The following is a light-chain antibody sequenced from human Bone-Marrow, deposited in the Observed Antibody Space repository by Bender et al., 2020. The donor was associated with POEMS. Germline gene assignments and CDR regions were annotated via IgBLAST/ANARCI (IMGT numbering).Light chain of an antibody. V-gene: IGLV2-18*01. Sequence: QSALTQPPSVSGSPGQSVTISCTGTSSDVGNSNLVSWYQQPPGTAPKLMIYDVTNRPSGVSNRFSGSKSGNTASLAITGLQSDDEAIYFCVAWDASLNGWVFGGGTKLTVL. CDR1: SSDVGNSNL. J-gene: IGLJ3*02. CDR3: VAWDASLNGWV. CDR2: DVT.